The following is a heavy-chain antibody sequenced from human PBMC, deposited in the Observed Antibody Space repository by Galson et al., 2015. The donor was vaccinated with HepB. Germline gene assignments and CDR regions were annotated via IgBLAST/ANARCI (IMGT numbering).Heavy chain of an antibody. Sequence: SLRLSCAASGFTVSSNYMSWVRQAPGKGLEWVSVIYSGGSTYYADSVKGRFTISRDNSKNTLYLQMNSLRAEDTAVYYCARGAYYDFWSGYSAADYGMDVWGQGTTVTVSS. D-gene: IGHD3-3*01. J-gene: IGHJ6*02. CDR2: IYSGGST. CDR3: ARGAYYDFWSGYSAADYGMDV. CDR1: GFTVSSNY. V-gene: IGHV3-66*01.